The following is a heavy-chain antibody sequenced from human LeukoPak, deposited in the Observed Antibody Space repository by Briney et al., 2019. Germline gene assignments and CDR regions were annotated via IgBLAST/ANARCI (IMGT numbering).Heavy chain of an antibody. Sequence: GGSLRLSCAASGFTFSSYSMNWVRQAPGKGLEWVSSISSSSSYIYYADSVKGRFTISRDNSKNTMSLQMNSLRPDDTAVYYCAKSFLDYSYCFFGMDVWGQGTTVIVSS. D-gene: IGHD3-16*02. J-gene: IGHJ6*02. CDR1: GFTFSSYS. V-gene: IGHV3-21*01. CDR2: ISSSSSYI. CDR3: AKSFLDYSYCFFGMDV.